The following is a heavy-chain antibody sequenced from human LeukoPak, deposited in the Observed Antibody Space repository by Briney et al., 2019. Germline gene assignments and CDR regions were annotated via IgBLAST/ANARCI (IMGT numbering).Heavy chain of an antibody. J-gene: IGHJ4*02. D-gene: IGHD6-19*01. CDR3: ASPYYSSGWYDYYFDY. CDR2: VKSKTDGGTI. CDR1: DFSLTNAW. Sequence: GGSLRLSCAASDFSLTNAWMNWVRQAPGKGLEWVGRVKSKTDGGTIDYAAPVKGRFILSREDSKNTLYLEMNSLRAEDTAVYYCASPYYSSGWYDYYFDYWGQGTLVTVSS. V-gene: IGHV3-15*07.